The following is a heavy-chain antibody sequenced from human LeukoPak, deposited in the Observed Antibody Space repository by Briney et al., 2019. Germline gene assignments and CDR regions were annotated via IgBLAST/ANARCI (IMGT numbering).Heavy chain of an antibody. CDR3: AKDPLLYWAGDAFDI. Sequence: PGGSLRLSCAASGFTSSNFGIHWVRQGRGKGLEWVAYIRNHGNNEYYADPVKGRFTISRDNSRNTVYLQMNSLRVEDTGLYYCAKDPLLYWAGDAFDIWGQGTMVTVSS. V-gene: IGHV3-30*02. J-gene: IGHJ3*02. CDR1: GFTSSNFG. CDR2: IRNHGNNE. D-gene: IGHD2-8*02.